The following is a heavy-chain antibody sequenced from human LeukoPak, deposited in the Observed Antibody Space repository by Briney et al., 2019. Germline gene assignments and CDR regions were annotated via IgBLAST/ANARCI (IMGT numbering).Heavy chain of an antibody. D-gene: IGHD1-20*01. Sequence: PGGSLRLSCAASGFTFSSYAMTWVRQAPGKGLEWVSVISGSAGNTHYGDSVKGRFTISRDNSKNTVYLEMNSLRAEDTAVYYCAKKGYNWNDCLDYWGQGTLVTVSS. V-gene: IGHV3-23*01. CDR1: GFTFSSYA. CDR2: ISGSAGNT. J-gene: IGHJ4*02. CDR3: AKKGYNWNDCLDY.